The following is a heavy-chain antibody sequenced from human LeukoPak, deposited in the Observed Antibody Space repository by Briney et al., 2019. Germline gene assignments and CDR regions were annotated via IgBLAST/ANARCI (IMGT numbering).Heavy chain of an antibody. CDR2: TNHSGST. J-gene: IGHJ2*01. Sequence: TSETLSLTCAVYGGSFSGYYWSWIRQPPGEGLEWIGETNHSGSTNYNPSLKSRVTISVDTSKNQFSLKLSSVTAADTAVYYCARQYSDISTGYHRGELYWYFDLWGRGTLVTVSS. CDR1: GGSFSGYY. D-gene: IGHD3-9*01. CDR3: ARQYSDISTGYHRGELYWYFDL. V-gene: IGHV4-34*01.